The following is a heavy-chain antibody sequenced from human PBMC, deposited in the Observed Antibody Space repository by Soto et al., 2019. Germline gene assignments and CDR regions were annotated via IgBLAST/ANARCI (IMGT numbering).Heavy chain of an antibody. Sequence: QVQLVQSGAEVKKPGASVKVSCKTSGYTFTDYYMQWVRQAPGQGLEWMGWINPNNGGTDYTQRFQGRVTMTRDTSIRTAYMELSRLTSDDTAVYYCARGWDFDYWGQGTLVTVSS. CDR3: ARGWDFDY. D-gene: IGHD1-26*01. V-gene: IGHV1-2*02. CDR1: GYTFTDYY. CDR2: INPNNGGT. J-gene: IGHJ4*02.